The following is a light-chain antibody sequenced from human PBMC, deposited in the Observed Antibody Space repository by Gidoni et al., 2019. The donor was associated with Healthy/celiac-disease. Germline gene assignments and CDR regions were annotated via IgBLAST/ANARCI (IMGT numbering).Light chain of an antibody. CDR3: QQRSNWPRLT. CDR1: QSVSSY. Sequence: DIVLPQAPATLSLSPGERATLSCRASQSVSSYLAWYQQKPGQAPRLLIYDASNRATGIPARFSGSGSGTDFTLTISSLEPEDFAVYYCQQRSNWPRLTFGGXTKVEIK. J-gene: IGKJ4*01. V-gene: IGKV3-11*01. CDR2: DAS.